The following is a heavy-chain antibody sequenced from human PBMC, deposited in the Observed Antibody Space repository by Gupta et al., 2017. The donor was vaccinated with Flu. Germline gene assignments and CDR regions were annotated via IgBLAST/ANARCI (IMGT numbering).Heavy chain of an antibody. J-gene: IGHJ6*03. CDR2: ISYDGGKT. CDR3: AKTGTTGYFYMDV. V-gene: IGHV3-30*18. CDR1: GFVFGSYG. Sequence: QVQLAESGGGVVQPGKSLTLSCAAFGFVFGSYGMNWVRQAPGKGLEWVAMISYDGGKTSYADSVKGRFTVSRENSRDTLYLQMDSLTDDDTAVYYCAKTGTTGYFYMDVWGTGTTVIVSS. D-gene: IGHD1-7*01.